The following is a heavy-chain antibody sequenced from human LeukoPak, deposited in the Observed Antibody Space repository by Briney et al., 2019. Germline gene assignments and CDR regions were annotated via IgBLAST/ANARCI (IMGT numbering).Heavy chain of an antibody. CDR3: AIYSGYPPGAAFDI. V-gene: IGHV1-2*02. D-gene: IGHD5-12*01. CDR2: INPNSGGT. Sequence: ASVKVSCKASGYTFTGYYMHWVRQAPGQGLEWMGWINPNSGGTNYAQKFQGRVTMTRDTSISTGYMELSRLRSEDTAVYYCAIYSGYPPGAAFDIWGQGTMVTVSS. CDR1: GYTFTGYY. J-gene: IGHJ3*02.